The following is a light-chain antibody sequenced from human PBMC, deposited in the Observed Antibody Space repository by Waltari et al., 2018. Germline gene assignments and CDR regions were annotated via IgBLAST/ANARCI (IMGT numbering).Light chain of an antibody. Sequence: QSALTQPASVSGSPGQSITISCTGTSSYVGGYNYVSWYQQYPGKAPKLVIYDVSTRPSGASDRFSGSKSGNTASLIISGLQAEDEADYYCSSYTASRHYVFGTGTKVTVL. CDR3: SSYTASRHYV. J-gene: IGLJ1*01. CDR2: DVS. CDR1: SSYVGGYNY. V-gene: IGLV2-14*03.